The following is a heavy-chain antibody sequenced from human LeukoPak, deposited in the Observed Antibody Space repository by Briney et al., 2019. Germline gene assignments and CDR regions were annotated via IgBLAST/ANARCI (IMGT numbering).Heavy chain of an antibody. J-gene: IGHJ3*02. CDR3: ARFLYSSSYAFDI. Sequence: SETLPVTCTVSGGSISSYYWSWIRQPPGKGLEWIGYIYYSGSTNYNPSLKSRVTISVDASKNQFSLKLSSVTAADTAVYYCARFLYSSSYAFDIWGEGTRVPLSS. CDR1: GGSISSYY. CDR2: IYYSGST. V-gene: IGHV4-59*01. D-gene: IGHD6-13*01.